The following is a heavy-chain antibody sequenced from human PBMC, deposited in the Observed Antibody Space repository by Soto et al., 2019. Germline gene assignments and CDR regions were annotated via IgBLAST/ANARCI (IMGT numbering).Heavy chain of an antibody. J-gene: IGHJ5*02. Sequence: QLQLQESGSGLAKPSQTLSLTCAVSGGSISSGGYSWSWIRQPPGKGLEWIGYIYHSGSTYYHPSLKSRVTISVDRSKNQFSLKLSSVTAADTAVYYCARVPDRWGQGTLVTVSS. D-gene: IGHD2-2*01. V-gene: IGHV4-30-2*01. CDR3: ARVPDR. CDR2: IYHSGST. CDR1: GGSISSGGYS.